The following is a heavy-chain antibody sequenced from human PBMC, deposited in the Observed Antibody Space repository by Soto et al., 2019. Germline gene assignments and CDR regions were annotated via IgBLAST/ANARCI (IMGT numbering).Heavy chain of an antibody. V-gene: IGHV3-53*04. CDR3: ATWGSGSHYLDH. CDR1: GFSVASTY. CDR2: IHTGGLK. J-gene: IGHJ4*02. Sequence: EVQVVQSVGGLVQPGGSLRLSCAASGFSVASTYMTWVRQAPGRGLRWVSMIHTGGLKHFADFVKGRFSLSRDTSTNTLYLEMNSLRPDDTAVYYCATWGSGSHYLDHWGQGSLVTVSS. D-gene: IGHD7-27*01.